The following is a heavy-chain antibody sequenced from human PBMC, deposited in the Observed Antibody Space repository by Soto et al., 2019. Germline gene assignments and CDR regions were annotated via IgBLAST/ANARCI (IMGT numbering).Heavy chain of an antibody. V-gene: IGHV1-24*01. CDR3: ARADYGGNWFDP. D-gene: IGHD4-17*01. J-gene: IGHJ5*02. CDR1: GYTLTELS. CDR2: FDPEDGET. Sequence: ASVKVSCKVSGYTLTELSMHWVRQAPGKGLEWMGGFDPEDGETIYAQKFQGRVTMTTDTSTSTAYMELRSLRSDDTAVYYCARADYGGNWFDPWGQGTLVTVSS.